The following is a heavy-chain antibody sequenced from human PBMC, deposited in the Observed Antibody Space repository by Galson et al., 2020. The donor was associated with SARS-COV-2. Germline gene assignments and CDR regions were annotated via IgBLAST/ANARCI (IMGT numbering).Heavy chain of an antibody. V-gene: IGHV3-74*01. J-gene: IGHJ6*03. CDR1: GFTFSSYW. D-gene: IGHD3-22*01. CDR2: VNSDGSDT. Sequence: GGSLRLSCAASGFTFSSYWMHWVRQAPGKGLVWVSRVNSDGSDTLYADSVKGRFTISRDNAKNTLYLQMNSLRAEDSAVYYCARVAPDYHDTTGYYGIYYYYIDVWGKGTTVTVSS. CDR3: ARVAPDYHDTTGYYGIYYYYIDV.